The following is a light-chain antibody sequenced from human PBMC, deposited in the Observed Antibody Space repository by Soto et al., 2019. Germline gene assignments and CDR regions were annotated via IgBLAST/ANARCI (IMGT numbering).Light chain of an antibody. V-gene: IGLV1-44*01. CDR3: AAWDGSLNNVL. J-gene: IGLJ2*01. CDR2: SNN. CDR1: SANIGSNT. Sequence: SVLPQPPSASGTPGQRVTISCSGSSANIGSNTVNWYQQLPGTAPKLLIYSNNQRPSGVPDRFSGSKSGTSASLAISGLQSEDEAEYYCAAWDGSLNNVLFGGGTKVTVL.